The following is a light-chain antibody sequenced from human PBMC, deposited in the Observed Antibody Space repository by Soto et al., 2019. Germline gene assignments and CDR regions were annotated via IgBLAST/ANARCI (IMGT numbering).Light chain of an antibody. J-gene: IGLJ1*01. CDR3: CAYAGSVTLFV. CDR2: EGS. V-gene: IGLV2-23*01. CDR1: SNDVGFYDL. Sequence: QSALTQPACVSGSPGQSVTISCTGTSNDVGFYDLVSWYQQYPGKAPKLIIYEGSRRPSGVSNRFSGSKSGNTAYLAITGLQAEDEAAYYCCAYAGSVTLFVFPAGTKVTVL.